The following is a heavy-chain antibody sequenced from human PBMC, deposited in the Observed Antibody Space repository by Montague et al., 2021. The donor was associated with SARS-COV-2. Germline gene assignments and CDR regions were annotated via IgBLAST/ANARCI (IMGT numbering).Heavy chain of an antibody. D-gene: IGHD2-15*01. CDR2: IGSSSSYI. CDR1: GFTFSSFS. Sequence: SLRLSWAASGFTFSSFSMNWVRQAPGKGLEWVAIIGSSSSYIYYADSVKGRFTISRDNAKNSLYLQMNSLRGDDTAIYYCAREAAPQYCAGGSCYQPEDFWGQGTTVTVSS. J-gene: IGHJ6*02. CDR3: AREAAPQYCAGGSCYQPEDF. V-gene: IGHV3-21*01.